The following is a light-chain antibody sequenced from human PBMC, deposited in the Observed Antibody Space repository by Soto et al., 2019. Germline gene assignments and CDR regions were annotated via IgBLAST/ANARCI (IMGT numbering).Light chain of an antibody. J-gene: IGLJ2*01. CDR1: TGAVTSNNH. V-gene: IGLV7-46*01. CDR3: LLSYNAARV. CDR2: DTS. Sequence: QAVVTQEPSLTVSPGGTVTLTCGSSTGAVTSNNHPYWFQQKAGQAPRTLIYDTSNKPSWTPARFSGSLLGDKAALTLSGAQPEDEAQYYCLLSYNAARVFGGGTKLTVL.